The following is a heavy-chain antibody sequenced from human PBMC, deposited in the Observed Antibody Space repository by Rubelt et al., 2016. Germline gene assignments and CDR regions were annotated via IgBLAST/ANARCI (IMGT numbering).Heavy chain of an antibody. CDR1: GFTFDASG. V-gene: IGHV3-30*02. CDR2: IQYDGKKK. CDR3: AKDRAAMVPKPYYFDY. J-gene: IGHJ4*02. D-gene: IGHD5-18*01. Sequence: CAGSGFTFDASGMHWVRQAPGKALEWVAFIQYDGKKKFYSDSVKGRFTISRDNSKNTLYLQMNRLRAEDTAVYYCAKDRAAMVPKPYYFDYWGQGTLVTVSS.